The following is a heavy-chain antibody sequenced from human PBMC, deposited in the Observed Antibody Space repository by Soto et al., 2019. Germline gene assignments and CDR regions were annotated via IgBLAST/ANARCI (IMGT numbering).Heavy chain of an antibody. CDR2: ISYDGSNK. D-gene: IGHD2-15*01. V-gene: IGHV3-30*03. CDR3: SVVVVSDSRNSLGY. J-gene: IGHJ4*02. Sequence: GGSPRLSCAASGFTFSSYGMHWVRQAPGKGLEWVAVISYDGSNKYYADSVKGRFTISRDNAQNTLYLQMNSLRAEDTAVYYCSVVVVSDSRNSLGYWGQGTLVTVSS. CDR1: GFTFSSYG.